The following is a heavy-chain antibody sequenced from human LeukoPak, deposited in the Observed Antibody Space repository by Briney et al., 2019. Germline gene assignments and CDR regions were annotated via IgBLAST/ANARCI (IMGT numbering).Heavy chain of an antibody. V-gene: IGHV1-18*01. CDR1: GYTFTSYG. CDR2: ISVYNGNT. CDR3: ARDYYGSGSYTRPSY. J-gene: IGHJ4*02. Sequence: ASVKVSCKASGYTFTSYGISWVRQAPGQGLEWMGWISVYNGNTTYAQKLQGRVTLTTDTSTSTAYMELRSLRSDDTAVYYCARDYYGSGSYTRPSYWGQGTLVTVSS. D-gene: IGHD3-10*01.